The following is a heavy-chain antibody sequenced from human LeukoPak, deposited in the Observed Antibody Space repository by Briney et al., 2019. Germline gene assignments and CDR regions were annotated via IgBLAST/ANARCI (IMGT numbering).Heavy chain of an antibody. CDR1: GFTFSIYS. Sequence: PGGSLRLSCAASGFTFSIYSMNWVRQAPGKGLEWVSCISSSGRTIYYADSAQGRFTISRDNAKNSLSLQMNSLRAEDTAVYYCARGTGSGWTDYWGQGTLVTVSS. D-gene: IGHD6-19*01. CDR3: ARGTGSGWTDY. CDR2: ISSSGRTI. V-gene: IGHV3-48*04. J-gene: IGHJ4*02.